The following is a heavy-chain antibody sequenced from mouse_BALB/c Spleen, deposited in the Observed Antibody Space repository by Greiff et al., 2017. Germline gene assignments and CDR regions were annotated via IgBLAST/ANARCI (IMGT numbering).Heavy chain of an antibody. CDR1: GFTFSSYG. J-gene: IGHJ4*01. V-gene: IGHV5-6*01. D-gene: IGHD2-4*01. CDR2: ISSGGSYT. Sequence: EVQLVESGGDLVKPGGSLKLSCAASGFTFSSYGMSWVRQTPDKRLEWVATISSGGSYTYYPDSVKGRFTISRDNAKNTLYLQMSSLKSEDTAMYYCARPDYDDAMDYWGQGTSVTVSS. CDR3: ARPDYDDAMDY.